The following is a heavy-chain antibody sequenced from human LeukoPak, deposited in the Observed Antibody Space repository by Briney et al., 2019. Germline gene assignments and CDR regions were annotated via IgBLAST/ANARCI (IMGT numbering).Heavy chain of an antibody. J-gene: IGHJ4*02. CDR2: ISYDGSNK. V-gene: IGHV3-30*18. D-gene: IGHD4-17*01. CDR3: AKVFATATTFYYFDY. Sequence: GRSLRLSCAASGFTFSSYGMHWVRQAPGKGLEWVAVISYDGSNKYYADSVKGRFTISRDNSKNTLYLQMNSPRAEDTAVYYCAKVFATATTFYYFDYWGQGTLVTVSS. CDR1: GFTFSSYG.